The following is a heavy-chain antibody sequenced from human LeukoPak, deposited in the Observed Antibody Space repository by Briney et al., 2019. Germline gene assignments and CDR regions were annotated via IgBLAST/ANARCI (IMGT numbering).Heavy chain of an antibody. D-gene: IGHD6-19*01. V-gene: IGHV3-53*01. Sequence: GGSLRLSCVASGFTVSSNFLSWVRQAPGKGLEWVSVIYPDGTTYYGGSVKARFTISRDNSKNTLYLQMSTLTAGDTAVYYCARVYVVSGTSDALDTWGQGTLVTVSS. J-gene: IGHJ3*02. CDR3: ARVYVVSGTSDALDT. CDR1: GFTVSSNF. CDR2: IYPDGTT.